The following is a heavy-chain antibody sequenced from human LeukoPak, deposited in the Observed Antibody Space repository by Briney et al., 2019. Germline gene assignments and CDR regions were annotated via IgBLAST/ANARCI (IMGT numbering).Heavy chain of an antibody. CDR2: IYYSGST. V-gene: IGHV4-39*07. CDR3: ARDDSSSWYGSGFDP. J-gene: IGHJ5*02. CDR1: GGSISSSSYY. Sequence: PSETLSLTCTVSGGSISSSSYYWGWIRQPPGKGLEWIGSIYYSGSTYYNPSLKSRVTISVDTSKNQFSLKLSSVTAADTAVYYCARDDSSSWYGSGFDPWGQGTLVTVSS. D-gene: IGHD6-13*01.